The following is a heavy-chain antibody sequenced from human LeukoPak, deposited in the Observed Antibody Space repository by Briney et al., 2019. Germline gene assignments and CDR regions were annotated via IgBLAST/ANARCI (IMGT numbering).Heavy chain of an antibody. D-gene: IGHD3-22*01. CDR1: GGSISSGGYY. J-gene: IGHJ4*02. CDR2: IYYSGST. CDR3: ARDAESIDYYDSSGFDY. V-gene: IGHV4-31*11. Sequence: TLSLTCAVSGGSISSGGYYWSWIRQHPGKGLEWIGYIYYSGSTYYNPSLKSRVTISVDTSKNQFSLKLSSVTAADTAVYYCARDAESIDYYDSSGFDYWGQGTLVTVSS.